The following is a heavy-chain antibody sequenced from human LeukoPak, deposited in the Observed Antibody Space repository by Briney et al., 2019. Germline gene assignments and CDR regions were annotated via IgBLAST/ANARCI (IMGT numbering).Heavy chain of an antibody. D-gene: IGHD3-10*01. CDR2: IKQDGSEK. CDR3: AREYGSGSFRY. Sequence: GGSLRLSCAASGFTFSSYWMSWVRQAPGKGPEWVANIKQDGSEKYYVDSVKGRFTISRDNARNSLYLQMNSLRAEDTAVYYCAREYGSGSFRYWGQGTLVTVSS. J-gene: IGHJ4*02. CDR1: GFTFSSYW. V-gene: IGHV3-7*01.